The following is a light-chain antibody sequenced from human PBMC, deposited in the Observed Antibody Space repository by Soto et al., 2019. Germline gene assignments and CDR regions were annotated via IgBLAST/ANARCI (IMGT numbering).Light chain of an antibody. CDR2: EVS. J-gene: IGLJ2*01. Sequence: QSALTQPPSASGSPGQSVTISCTGTSSDVGGYNYVSWYQQHPGKAPKLMIYEVSKRPSGVPDRFSGSKSGNTASLTVSGVQAEDEAYYYCSSYAGSNNLVFGGGTKLTVL. V-gene: IGLV2-8*01. CDR3: SSYAGSNNLV. CDR1: SSDVGGYNY.